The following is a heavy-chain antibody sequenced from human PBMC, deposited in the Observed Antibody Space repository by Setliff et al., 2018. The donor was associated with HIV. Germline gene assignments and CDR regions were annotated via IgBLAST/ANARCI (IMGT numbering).Heavy chain of an antibody. CDR2: IYSSGNT. J-gene: IGHJ4*02. D-gene: IGHD1-7*01. CDR3: ARGHTWNYYGGDYFDY. V-gene: IGHV4-59*02. Sequence: SETPSLTCTVSGGSVTDYFWNWIRQPPGKGLEWIGYIYSSGNTNYNPSLESRVSISLDTSKNQFSLRLSSVTATDTAVYYCARGHTWNYYGGDYFDYWGQGTLVTVSS. CDR1: GGSVTDYF.